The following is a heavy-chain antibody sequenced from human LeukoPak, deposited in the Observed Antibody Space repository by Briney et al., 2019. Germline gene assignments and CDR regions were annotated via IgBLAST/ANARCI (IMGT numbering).Heavy chain of an antibody. Sequence: GGSLRLSCAASGFTFRSYWMSWVRQAPGKGLEWVANIKQDGSEKYYVDSVKGRFTISRDNAKNSLYLQMNSLRAEDTAVYYCARDYDFWSGYYTIYFDYWGQGTLVTVSS. J-gene: IGHJ4*02. V-gene: IGHV3-7*01. CDR1: GFTFRSYW. D-gene: IGHD3-3*01. CDR2: IKQDGSEK. CDR3: ARDYDFWSGYYTIYFDY.